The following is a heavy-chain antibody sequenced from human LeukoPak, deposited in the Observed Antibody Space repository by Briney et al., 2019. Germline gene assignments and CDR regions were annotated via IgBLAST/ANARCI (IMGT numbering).Heavy chain of an antibody. V-gene: IGHV1-18*01. Sequence: ASVKVSCKASGYKFIDFGITWVRQAPGQGLEWMGWISGYNGKTNYAQKFQGRVTMTTDTSTNTVYLELRSLRSDDTAVYYCATDLGYFDWGPPRPNGYWGQGTLVTVSS. CDR3: ATDLGYFDWGPPRPNGY. CDR2: ISGYNGKT. J-gene: IGHJ4*02. CDR1: GYKFIDFG. D-gene: IGHD3-9*01.